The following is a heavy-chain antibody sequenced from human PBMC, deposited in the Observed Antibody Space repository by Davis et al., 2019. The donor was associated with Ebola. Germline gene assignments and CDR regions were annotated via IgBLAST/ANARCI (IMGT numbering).Heavy chain of an antibody. CDR2: INPITGGT. CDR3: AREGGRYYDSSGYGFDI. CDR1: GYRFTSYY. Sequence: ASVKVSCKASGYRFTSYYMHWVRQAPGQGLEWMGIINPITGGTSYAQNFQVRVTMTRDTSTSTVYMELSSLRSEDTAVYYCAREGGRYYDSSGYGFDIWGQGTMVKVSS. V-gene: IGHV1-46*01. D-gene: IGHD3-22*01. J-gene: IGHJ3*02.